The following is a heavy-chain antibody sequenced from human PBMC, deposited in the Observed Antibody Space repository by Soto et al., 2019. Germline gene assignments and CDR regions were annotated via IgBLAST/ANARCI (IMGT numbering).Heavy chain of an antibody. CDR1: GFTFSSYE. CDR3: ATAGCPIFCVVVDFSGMDI. V-gene: IGHV3-48*03. J-gene: IGHJ6*02. CDR2: ISTRGSTK. Sequence: PGGSLRLSCAASGFTFSSYEMNWVRQAPGKGLEWVSYISTRGSTKYYADSVKGRFTISRDDAKNSLYLQMNSLRVEDTAVYYCATAGCPIFCVVVDFSGMDIWGQGTMVTVSS. D-gene: IGHD3-3*01.